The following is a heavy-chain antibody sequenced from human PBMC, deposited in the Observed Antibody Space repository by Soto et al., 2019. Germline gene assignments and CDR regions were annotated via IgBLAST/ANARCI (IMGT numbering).Heavy chain of an antibody. V-gene: IGHV3-74*01. D-gene: IGHD2-21*02. J-gene: IGHJ3*01. CDR2: IHRDGSTT. Sequence: EVQLVESEGGLVQRGGSLRLSCAASGFTLKYYWMHWVRQAPGQGLVWVSHIHRDGSTTTYADSVKGRFTIPRDNAKNTLYLQMNSLRAEDTAVYYCVRGDKGGFDLWGQGTTVTVSS. CDR3: VRGDKGGFDL. CDR1: GFTLKYYW.